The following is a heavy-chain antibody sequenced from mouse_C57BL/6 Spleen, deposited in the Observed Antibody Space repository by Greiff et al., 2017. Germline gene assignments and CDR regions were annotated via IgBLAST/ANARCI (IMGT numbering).Heavy chain of an antibody. CDR1: GYAFSSYW. CDR2: IYPGDGDT. J-gene: IGHJ1*03. CDR3: ARSEGYYYGSSYWYFDV. V-gene: IGHV1-80*01. D-gene: IGHD1-1*01. Sequence: QVQLQQSGAELVKPGASVKISCKASGYAFSSYWMNWVKQRPGKGLEWIGQIYPGDGDTNYNGKFKGKATLTAAKSSSTAYMQLSSLTSEDSAVYFCARSEGYYYGSSYWYFDVWGTGTTVTVSS.